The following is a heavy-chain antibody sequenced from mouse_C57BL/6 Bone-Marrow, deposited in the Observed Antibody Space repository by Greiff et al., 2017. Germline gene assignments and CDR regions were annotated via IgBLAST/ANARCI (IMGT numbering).Heavy chain of an antibody. CDR3: ARGLISAGRKFAY. Sequence: VQLQQSGAELVRPGSSVKMSCKTSGYTFTSYGINWVKQRPGQGLEWIGYIYIGDGYTEYNEKFKGKATLTADKSSSTAYMQLSSLTSEDSAVYFCARGLISAGRKFAYWGRGTVVTVSA. V-gene: IGHV1-58*01. D-gene: IGHD1-1*01. J-gene: IGHJ3*01. CDR1: GYTFTSYG. CDR2: IYIGDGYT.